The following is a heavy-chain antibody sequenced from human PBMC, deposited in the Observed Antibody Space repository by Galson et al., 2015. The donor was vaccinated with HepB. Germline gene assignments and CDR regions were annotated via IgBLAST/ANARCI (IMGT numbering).Heavy chain of an antibody. J-gene: IGHJ4*02. Sequence: SVKVSCKASGYSFTNYGINWARRAPGQGLEWMGWINTYNGDTKSAQRVQDRVTLTTDTSARTVYMELRSLRSDDTAVYYCVRDLTIVGHYAGYWGQGTLVTVSS. CDR3: VRDLTIVGHYAGY. CDR1: GYSFTNYG. V-gene: IGHV1-18*01. CDR2: INTYNGDT. D-gene: IGHD1-26*01.